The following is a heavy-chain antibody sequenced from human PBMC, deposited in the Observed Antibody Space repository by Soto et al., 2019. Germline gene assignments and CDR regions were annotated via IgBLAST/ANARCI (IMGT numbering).Heavy chain of an antibody. V-gene: IGHV3-30*18. J-gene: IGHJ4*02. CDR2: ISYDGSNK. CDR3: AKDSSSWNRGGDFDY. CDR1: GFTFSSYG. D-gene: IGHD6-13*01. Sequence: PGGSLRLSCAASGFTFSSYGMHWVRQAPGKGLEWVAVISYDGSNKYYADSVKGRFTISRDNSKNTLYLQMNSLRAEDTAVYYCAKDSSSWNRGGDFDYWGQGTLVTVSS.